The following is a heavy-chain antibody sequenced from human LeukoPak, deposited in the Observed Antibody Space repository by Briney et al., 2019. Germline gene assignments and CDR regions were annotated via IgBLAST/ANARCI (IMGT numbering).Heavy chain of an antibody. V-gene: IGHV4-34*01. Sequence: SETLSLTCAVYGGSFSGYYWSWIRQPPGKGLEWIGEINYSGSTNYNPSLKSRVTISVDTSKNQFSLKLSSVTAADTAVYYCASLRERSYYARGFDYWGQGTLVTVSS. D-gene: IGHD1-26*01. J-gene: IGHJ4*02. CDR2: INYSGST. CDR1: GGSFSGYY. CDR3: ASLRERSYYARGFDY.